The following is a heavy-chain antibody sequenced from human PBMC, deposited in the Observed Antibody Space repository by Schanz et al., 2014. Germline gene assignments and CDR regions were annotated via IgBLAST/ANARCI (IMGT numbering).Heavy chain of an antibody. CDR2: VSSNNIYT. D-gene: IGHD2-8*01. V-gene: IGHV3-11*06. J-gene: IGHJ3*02. CDR3: ARDMLRRYGALEI. CDR1: GFTFSGYW. Sequence: VQLVESGGGLVQPGGSVRLSCAASGFTFSGYWMSWVRQAPGKGLEWVSYVSSNNIYTKYADSVRGRFTISRDNAKNSLFLQMNSLRADDTAVYYCARDMLRRYGALEIWGRGTMVTVSS.